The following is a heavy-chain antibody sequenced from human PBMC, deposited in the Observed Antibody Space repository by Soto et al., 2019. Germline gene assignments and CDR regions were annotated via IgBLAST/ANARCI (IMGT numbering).Heavy chain of an antibody. CDR1: GGTFSSYA. D-gene: IGHD6-19*01. Sequence: QVQLVQSGAEVKKPGSSVKVSCTASGGTFSSYAISWVRQAPGQGLEWMGGIIPIFGTANYAQKFQGRVTITADESTSTAYMEQSSLRSEDTAVYYCARVLHQPSGWTDGVGYWGQGTLGNVSS. CDR2: IIPIFGTA. CDR3: ARVLHQPSGWTDGVGY. J-gene: IGHJ4*02. V-gene: IGHV1-69*01.